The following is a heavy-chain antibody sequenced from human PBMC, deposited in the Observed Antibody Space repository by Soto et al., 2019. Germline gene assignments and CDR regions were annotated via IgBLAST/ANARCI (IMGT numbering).Heavy chain of an antibody. D-gene: IGHD3-22*01. J-gene: IGHJ4*02. Sequence: EVQLEESGGGLIKPGESLTLSCAASDFILSDAWMNWVRQAPGKGLEWVGRIKSKADGGTTDYAAPLKGRFTILRDDSKNPLYLQMTSLQTEATAMYFCVSYRDSSGRRRYDYWGQGALVTVSS. CDR1: DFILSDAW. CDR2: IKSKADGGTT. CDR3: VSYRDSSGRRRYDY. V-gene: IGHV3-15*07.